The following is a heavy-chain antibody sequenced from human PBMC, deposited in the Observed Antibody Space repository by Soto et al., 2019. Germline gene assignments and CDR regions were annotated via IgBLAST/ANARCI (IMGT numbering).Heavy chain of an antibody. CDR3: AIGGYDSSGYCPLTCDY. V-gene: IGHV1-69*06. D-gene: IGHD3-22*01. J-gene: IGHJ4*02. CDR1: GGSISSYA. CDR2: IIPIFGTA. Sequence: SVNVSCKASGGSISSYAISWGRQAPRQGLEWMGGIIPIFGTANYAQKFQGRVTITADKSTSTAYMELSSLRSEDTAVYYCAIGGYDSSGYCPLTCDYWGQGTLVIVSS.